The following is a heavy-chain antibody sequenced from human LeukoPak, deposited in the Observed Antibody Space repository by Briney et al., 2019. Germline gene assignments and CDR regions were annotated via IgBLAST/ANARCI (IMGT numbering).Heavy chain of an antibody. CDR1: GFTFSSYA. CDR3: AREAYRHYDY. CDR2: ISYDGSNK. D-gene: IGHD3-16*02. Sequence: GGSLRLSCAASGFTFSSYAMHWVRQAPGKGLEWVAVISYDGSNKYYADSVKGRFTISRDNSKNTLYLQMNSLRAEDTAVYYCAREAYRHYDYWGQGTLVTVSS. V-gene: IGHV3-30*04. J-gene: IGHJ4*02.